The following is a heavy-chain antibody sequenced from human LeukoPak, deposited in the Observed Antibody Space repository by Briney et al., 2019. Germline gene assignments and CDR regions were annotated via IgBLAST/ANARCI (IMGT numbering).Heavy chain of an antibody. CDR2: IKQDGSEK. V-gene: IGHV3-7*01. CDR1: GFTFSSYW. D-gene: IGHD1-26*01. J-gene: IGHJ4*02. Sequence: PGGSLRLSCAASGFTFSSYWMSWVRQAPGKGLEWVANIKQDGSEKYYVDSVKGRFTISRDKAKNSLYLQMNSLRAEDTAVYYCASEGRELPAFDYWGQGTLVTVSS. CDR3: ASEGRELPAFDY.